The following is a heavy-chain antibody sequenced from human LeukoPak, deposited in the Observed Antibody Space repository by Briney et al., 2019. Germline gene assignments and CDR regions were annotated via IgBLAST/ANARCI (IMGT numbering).Heavy chain of an antibody. CDR1: GYTFTSYG. J-gene: IGHJ5*02. V-gene: IGHV1-18*01. CDR3: ARVYTDYYDTDNWFDP. Sequence: GASVKVSCKASGYTFTSYGISWVRQAPGQGLERMGWISAYNGNTNYAQKLQGRVTMTTDTSTSTAYMELRSLRSDDTAVYYCARVYTDYYDTDNWFDPWGQGTLVTVSS. CDR2: ISAYNGNT. D-gene: IGHD3-22*01.